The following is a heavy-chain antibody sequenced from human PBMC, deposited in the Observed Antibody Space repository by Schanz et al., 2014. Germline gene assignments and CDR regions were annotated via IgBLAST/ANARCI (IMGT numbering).Heavy chain of an antibody. Sequence: EVQLLDSGGGLVQPGGSLRLSCAASGFTFSTYAMSWVRQAPGKGLEWVSAISGSGGSTYYADSVKGRFTISRDNAKNSLYLQMNSLRAEDTAVYYCAREQIMAAAGLVDYWGHGTLVTDSS. CDR2: ISGSGGST. CDR3: AREQIMAAAGLVDY. J-gene: IGHJ4*01. CDR1: GFTFSTYA. V-gene: IGHV3-23*01. D-gene: IGHD6-13*01.